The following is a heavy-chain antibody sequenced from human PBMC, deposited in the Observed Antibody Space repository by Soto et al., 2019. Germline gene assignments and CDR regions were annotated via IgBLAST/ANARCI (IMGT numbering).Heavy chain of an antibody. CDR2: IYYSGST. V-gene: IGHV4-39*01. Sequence: QLQLHESGPGLVKPSETLSLTCSVSGGSISSSSHYWDWIRQPPGKGLEWIGSIYYSGSTYYNPSLKSRVTISVDTSRNQFSLKLRSATAADTAVYYCARRGGMATELWGQGTLVTVSS. CDR3: ARRGGMATEL. J-gene: IGHJ4*02. CDR1: GGSISSSSHY. D-gene: IGHD5-12*01.